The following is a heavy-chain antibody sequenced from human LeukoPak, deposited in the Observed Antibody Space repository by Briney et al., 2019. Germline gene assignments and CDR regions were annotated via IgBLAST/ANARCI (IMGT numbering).Heavy chain of an antibody. V-gene: IGHV3-23*01. CDR2: ISGSGGNT. CDR3: AKDSLPTSGCRGYFDY. D-gene: IGHD6-25*01. CDR1: GFTFSTYA. Sequence: VGSLRLSCAASGFTFSTYAMTWVRQAPGKGLEWVSAISGSGGNTYYANSVKGRFTISRDNSMNTLYLQMNSLRAEDTAIYYCAKDSLPTSGCRGYFDYWGQGTLVTVSS. J-gene: IGHJ4*02.